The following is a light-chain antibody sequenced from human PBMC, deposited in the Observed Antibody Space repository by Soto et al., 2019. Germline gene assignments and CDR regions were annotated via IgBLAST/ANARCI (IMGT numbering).Light chain of an antibody. Sequence: QSALTQPASVSGSPGQSITISCTGTSSDVGGYNYVSWYQQHPGKAPKLMIYEVSNRPSGVSNRFSGSKSGNTASLTISGLHAEDEADYYCSSYTSSSTLAFGGGTKLTVL. V-gene: IGLV2-14*01. CDR2: EVS. CDR3: SSYTSSSTLA. CDR1: SSDVGGYNY. J-gene: IGLJ2*01.